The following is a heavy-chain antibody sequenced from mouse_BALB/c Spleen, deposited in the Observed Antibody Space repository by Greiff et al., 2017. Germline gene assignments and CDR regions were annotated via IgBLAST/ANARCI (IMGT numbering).Heavy chain of an antibody. CDR1: GFNIKDTY. J-gene: IGHJ2*01. Sequence: VHVKQSGAELVKPGASVKLSCTASGFNIKDTYMHWVKQRPEQGLEWIGRIDPANGNTKYDPKFQGKATITADTSSNTAYLQLSSLTSEDTAVYYCARLLRPYFDYWGQGTTLTVSS. CDR3: ARLLRPYFDY. CDR2: IDPANGNT. V-gene: IGHV14-3*02. D-gene: IGHD1-2*01.